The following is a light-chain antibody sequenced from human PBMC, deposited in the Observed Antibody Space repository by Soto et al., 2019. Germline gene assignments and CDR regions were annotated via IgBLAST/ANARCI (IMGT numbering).Light chain of an antibody. CDR3: RVSAGLLRA. V-gene: IGKV3-20*01. CDR1: QSLTSSY. Sequence: EIVLTQSPGTLSWSPGERATLSCRAIQSLTSSYLAWYQHKPGQAPRLLIYGASSRATCIPDRFTCSGAGTYFTLSFSGLEPEDVAFYYRRVSAGLLRACAEGTKVDIK. CDR2: GAS. J-gene: IGKJ4*02.